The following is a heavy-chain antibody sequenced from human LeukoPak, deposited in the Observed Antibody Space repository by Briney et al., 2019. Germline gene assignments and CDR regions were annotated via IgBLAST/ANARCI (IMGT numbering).Heavy chain of an antibody. D-gene: IGHD3-9*01. V-gene: IGHV1-3*01. Sequence: ASVKVSCKASGYTFTSYAMHWVRQAPGQRLEWMGWVNAGNGNTKYSQKFQGRVAITRDTSASTAYMELSSLRSEDTAVYYCARDMAVPRLRYFDWFDYWGQETLVTVSS. CDR3: ARDMAVPRLRYFDWFDY. CDR1: GYTFTSYA. CDR2: VNAGNGNT. J-gene: IGHJ4*02.